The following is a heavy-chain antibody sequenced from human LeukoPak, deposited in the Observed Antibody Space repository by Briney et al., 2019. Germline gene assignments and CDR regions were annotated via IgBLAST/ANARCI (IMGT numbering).Heavy chain of an antibody. V-gene: IGHV4-59*01. D-gene: IGHD6-13*01. CDR1: GGSIRSNY. J-gene: IGHJ5*02. CDR2: IYYSGST. Sequence: SETLSLTCTVSGGSIRSNYWSWIRQPPGKGLEWIGSIYYSGSTYYNPSLKSRVTISVDTSKNQFSLKLNSVTAADTAVYYCARAPNSSTCRNWFDPWGQGTLVTVSS. CDR3: ARAPNSSTCRNWFDP.